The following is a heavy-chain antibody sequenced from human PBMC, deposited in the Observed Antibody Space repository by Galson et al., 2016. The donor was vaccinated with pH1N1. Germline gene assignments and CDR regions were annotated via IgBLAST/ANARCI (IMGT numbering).Heavy chain of an antibody. Sequence: SVKVSCKASGGTFSSFGISWVRQAPGQGLEWMGGIIGMFAKTNYAQKFQGGVTITADELTSTAYMDLSSLTSEDTAVYYCARSPGYMVTALDNWGHGTLVTVSS. CDR3: ARSPGYMVTALDN. D-gene: IGHD2-21*02. CDR2: IIGMFAKT. J-gene: IGHJ4*01. CDR1: GGTFSSFG. V-gene: IGHV1-69*13.